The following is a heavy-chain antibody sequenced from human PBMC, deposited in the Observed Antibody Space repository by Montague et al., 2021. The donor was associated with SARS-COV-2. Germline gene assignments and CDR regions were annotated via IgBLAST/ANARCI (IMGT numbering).Heavy chain of an antibody. CDR2: ISSDGGKK. CDR3: TRGRPASSYYYYDMDV. D-gene: IGHD3-10*01. CDR1: GFTFGSFP. V-gene: IGHV3-30*01. Sequence: SLRLSCAASGFTFGSFPMHWVRQAPGKGLQWVTVISSDGGKKYYADSVRGRFTVSRDNSENTLYLQLNSLRPDDTAVYFCTRGRPASSYYYYDMDVWGQGTTVTVS. J-gene: IGHJ6*02.